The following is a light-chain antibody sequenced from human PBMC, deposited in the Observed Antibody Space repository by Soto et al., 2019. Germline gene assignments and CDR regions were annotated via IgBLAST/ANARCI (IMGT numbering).Light chain of an antibody. CDR3: QQSYSAPRT. Sequence: DIQMTQSPSSLSASVGDRVTITCRARQRISSYLNWYQQKPGKAPKILIYAVSNLQSGVPSRFSGSGSGTDFTLTISSLQAEDFATYSCQQSYSAPRTFGQGTKVEIK. CDR1: QRISSY. J-gene: IGKJ1*01. V-gene: IGKV1-39*01. CDR2: AVS.